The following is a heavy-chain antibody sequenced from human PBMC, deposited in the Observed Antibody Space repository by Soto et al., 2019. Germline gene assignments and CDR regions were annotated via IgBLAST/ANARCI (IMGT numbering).Heavy chain of an antibody. CDR3: ARRGGGYCSGGSCYSV. D-gene: IGHD2-15*01. J-gene: IGHJ3*01. Sequence: QVQLVQSGAEVKKPGSSVKVSCKASGGTFSSYTISWVRQAPGQGLEWMGRIIPILGIANYAQKFQGRVTITADKSTSKAYMERSSLRSEDTAVYYWARRGGGYCSGGSCYSVWGQGTMVTVSS. CDR1: GGTFSSYT. V-gene: IGHV1-69*02. CDR2: IIPILGIA.